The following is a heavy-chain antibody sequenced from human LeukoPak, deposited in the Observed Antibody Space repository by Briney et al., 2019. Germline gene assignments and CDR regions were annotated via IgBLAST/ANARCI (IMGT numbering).Heavy chain of an antibody. Sequence: SQTLSLTCTVSGGSISSGGYYWSWIRQPPGKGLEWIGYIYHSGSTYYNPSLKSRVTISVDRSKNQFSLKLSSVTAADTAVYYCASSSGVGLAPFDYWGQGTLVTVSS. D-gene: IGHD3/OR15-3a*01. J-gene: IGHJ4*02. CDR1: GGSISSGGYY. CDR2: IYHSGST. CDR3: ASSSGVGLAPFDY. V-gene: IGHV4-30-2*01.